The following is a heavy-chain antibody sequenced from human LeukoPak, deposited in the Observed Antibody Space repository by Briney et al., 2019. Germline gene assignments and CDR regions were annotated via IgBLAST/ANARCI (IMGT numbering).Heavy chain of an antibody. J-gene: IGHJ4*02. V-gene: IGHV3-66*01. CDR3: ARDRYYYDSSGYYYGYFDH. CDR2: IYTGGST. D-gene: IGHD3-22*01. CDR1: GFAVSSSY. Sequence: AGGSLRLSCAASGFAVSSSYMSWVRQAPGKGLEWVSVIYTGGSTYYADSVKGRFTISRDNSKNTVYLQMNRLRADDTAIYYCARDRYYYDSSGYYYGYFDHWGQGSLVAVSS.